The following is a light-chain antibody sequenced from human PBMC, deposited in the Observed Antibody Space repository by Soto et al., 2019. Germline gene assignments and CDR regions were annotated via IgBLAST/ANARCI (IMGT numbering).Light chain of an antibody. Sequence: EIVLTQSPGTLSLSPGERATLSCRASQSIRSHYLAWYQQKPGQAPRLLISGAHNRAPGIPDRFSGSESGTDFTIRISRLEPEDFAVYYCHQYGSSVTFGQGTKVEIK. V-gene: IGKV3-20*01. CDR1: QSIRSHY. CDR2: GAH. CDR3: HQYGSSVT. J-gene: IGKJ1*01.